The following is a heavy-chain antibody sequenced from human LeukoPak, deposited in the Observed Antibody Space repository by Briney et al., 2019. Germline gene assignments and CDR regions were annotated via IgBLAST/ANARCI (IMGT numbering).Heavy chain of an antibody. CDR1: GGTFSSYA. D-gene: IGHD6-6*01. J-gene: IGHJ4*02. CDR3: ARVYGRWHARPGYFDY. CDR2: IIPIFGTA. V-gene: IGHV1-69*13. Sequence: ASVKVSCKASGGTFSSYAISWVRQAPGQGLEWMGGIIPIFGTANYAQKFQGRVTITADESTSTAYMELSSLRSEDTAVYYCARVYGRWHARPGYFDYWGQGTLVTVSS.